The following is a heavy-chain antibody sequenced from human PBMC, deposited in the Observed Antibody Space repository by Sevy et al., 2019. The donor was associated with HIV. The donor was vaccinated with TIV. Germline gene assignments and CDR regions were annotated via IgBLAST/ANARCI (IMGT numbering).Heavy chain of an antibody. Sequence: GGSLRLSCAASGFTLRSYAMHWVRQAPGKGLEWVAFIRNDGSTKYYADSVKGRFTISRDNSKNTLYLQMNSLRGDDTSLYYCAKGLGMVQGALLSDDIWGQGSMVTVSS. D-gene: IGHD3-10*01. CDR3: AKGLGMVQGALLSDDI. CDR2: IRNDGSTK. J-gene: IGHJ3*02. CDR1: GFTLRSYA. V-gene: IGHV3-30*02.